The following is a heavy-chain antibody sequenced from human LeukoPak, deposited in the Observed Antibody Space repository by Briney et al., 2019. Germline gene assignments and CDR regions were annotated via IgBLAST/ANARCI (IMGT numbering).Heavy chain of an antibody. CDR2: ISGSGGST. Sequence: GGSLRLSCAASGFTFSSYAMSWVRQAPGKGLEWVSAISGSGGSTYYADSVKGRFTISRDNSKNTLYLQMNSLRAEDTAVYYCARGVGNFRYYFDYWGQGTLVTVSS. D-gene: IGHD2/OR15-2a*01. CDR3: ARGVGNFRYYFDY. V-gene: IGHV3-23*01. CDR1: GFTFSSYA. J-gene: IGHJ4*02.